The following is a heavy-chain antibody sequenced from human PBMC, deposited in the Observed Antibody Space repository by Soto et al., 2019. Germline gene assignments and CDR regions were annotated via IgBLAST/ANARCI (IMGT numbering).Heavy chain of an antibody. CDR1: GFSLRNGGVG. J-gene: IGHJ5*02. D-gene: IGHD5-18*01. CDR2: IYWNDDK. V-gene: IGHV2-5*01. CDR3: AHKLDTVDWFGP. Sequence: QITLKESGPTLVKSTQTLTLTCSFSGFSLRNGGVGVGWIRQPPGKALEWVALIYWNDDKRYSPFLKNRLTLIKDTFKDQVVLTMTNVVPVDTATYYCAHKLDTVDWFGPWGQGILVTVSS.